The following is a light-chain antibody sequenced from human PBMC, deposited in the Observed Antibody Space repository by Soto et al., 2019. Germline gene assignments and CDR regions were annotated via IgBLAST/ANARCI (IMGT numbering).Light chain of an antibody. V-gene: IGKV3-20*01. CDR1: QSVSSNF. Sequence: EIVMTQSPATLSVSPGERATLSCRASQSVSSNFLAWYQEKPGQTPRLLIYGASSRATGIPDRFSGSGSGTDFTLIISRLEPEDFAVYYCEQYGSSPRTFGQGTKVDIK. J-gene: IGKJ1*01. CDR3: EQYGSSPRT. CDR2: GAS.